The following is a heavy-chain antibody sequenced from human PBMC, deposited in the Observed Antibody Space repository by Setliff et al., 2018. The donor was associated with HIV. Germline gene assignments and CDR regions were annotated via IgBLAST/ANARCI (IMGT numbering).Heavy chain of an antibody. J-gene: IGHJ4*02. CDR3: XXNTXFXGSGRLGYFDY. D-gene: IGHD3-10*01. Sequence: GLEWVALIESDGRTNHAXXXKGXXXXXRDXXKNTXYLQMSSLRAEDTAVYYCXXNTXFXGSGRLGYFDYWGQGTLVTVSS. CDR2: IESDGRT. V-gene: IGHV3-66*02.